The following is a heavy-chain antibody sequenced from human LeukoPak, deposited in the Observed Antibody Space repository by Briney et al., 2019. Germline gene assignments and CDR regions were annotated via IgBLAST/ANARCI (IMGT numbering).Heavy chain of an antibody. CDR3: ADANTNVANWFDP. J-gene: IGHJ5*02. CDR1: EFTFSTYG. V-gene: IGHV3-30*02. CDR2: LQYDGSDK. Sequence: GGSLRLSCVTSEFTFSTYGMHWVRPTPDKGREWVAFLQYDGSDKYYADSVKGRFSISKDNSDNTVYLQMNSLRSEDTAMYYCADANTNVANWFDPWGQGTLVTVSS. D-gene: IGHD1-1*01.